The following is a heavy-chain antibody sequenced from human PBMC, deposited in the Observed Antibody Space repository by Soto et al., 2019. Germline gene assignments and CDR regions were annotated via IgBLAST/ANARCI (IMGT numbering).Heavy chain of an antibody. V-gene: IGHV6-1*01. D-gene: IGHD6-19*01. CDR3: ARGRLAVAGDNWFDP. Sequence: SQTLSLTCAISGDSVSSNSAAWNWISQSPSRGLEWLGRTYYRSKWYNDYAVSVKSRITINPDTSKNQFSLQLNSVTPEDTAVYYCARGRLAVAGDNWFDPWGQGTLVTVSS. J-gene: IGHJ5*02. CDR1: GDSVSSNSAA. CDR2: TYYRSKWYN.